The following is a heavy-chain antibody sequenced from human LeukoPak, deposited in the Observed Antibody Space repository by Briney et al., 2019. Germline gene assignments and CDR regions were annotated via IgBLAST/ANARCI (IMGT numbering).Heavy chain of an antibody. CDR2: IKSKTDGGTT. D-gene: IGHD2-2*01. V-gene: IGHV3-15*01. CDR1: GFTFSNAW. CDR3: TTGYYRYCSSTSCYVGIAAAGTTFDY. Sequence: GGSLRLSCAASGFTFSNAWMSGVRQAPGKGLEWVGRIKSKTDGGTTDYAAPVKGRFTISRDDSKNTLYLQMNSLKTEDTAVYYCTTGYYRYCSSTSCYVGIAAAGTTFDYWGQGTLVTVSS. J-gene: IGHJ4*02.